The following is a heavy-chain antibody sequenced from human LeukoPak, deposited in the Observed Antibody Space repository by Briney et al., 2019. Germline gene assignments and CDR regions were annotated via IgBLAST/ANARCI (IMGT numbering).Heavy chain of an antibody. Sequence: PSQTLSLTCTVSGGSISSGDYYWSWIRQPPGQGLEWIGEISLTGLTHYTPSLESRVTVSLDKSKNQLSLNLTSVTAADTAVYYCSRENGAFSPFGYWGQGTLVTVLS. D-gene: IGHD2-8*01. CDR2: ISLTGLT. V-gene: IGHV4-30-4*01. CDR1: GGSISSGDYY. J-gene: IGHJ4*02. CDR3: SRENGAFSPFGY.